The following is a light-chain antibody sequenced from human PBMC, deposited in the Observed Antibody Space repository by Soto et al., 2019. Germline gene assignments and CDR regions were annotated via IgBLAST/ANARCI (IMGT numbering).Light chain of an antibody. Sequence: QSVLTQPASVSGSPGQSITISCTGTSSDVGGYDFVSWYQQRPGKPPKLMIYEVSHRPSGVSNRFSGSKSGNTASLTISGLLPEDDAYYYCSSDTSITTLVFGGGTKVTVL. V-gene: IGLV2-14*01. CDR1: SSDVGGYDF. CDR2: EVS. J-gene: IGLJ3*02. CDR3: SSDTSITTLV.